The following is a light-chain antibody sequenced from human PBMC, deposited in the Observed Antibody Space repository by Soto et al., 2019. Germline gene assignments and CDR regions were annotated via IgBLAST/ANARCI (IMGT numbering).Light chain of an antibody. V-gene: IGKV1-39*01. CDR3: QHMRT. J-gene: IGKJ1*01. CDR2: AES. CDR1: QSIRSY. Sequence: DIQMTQSPSSLSASVGDRVTITCRASQSIRSYLNWYQQKPGKAPKLLMYAESSLQSGVPSRFSGSGSGTEFTLTISSLQHDDVGSYYCQHMRTFGQGTKVDIK.